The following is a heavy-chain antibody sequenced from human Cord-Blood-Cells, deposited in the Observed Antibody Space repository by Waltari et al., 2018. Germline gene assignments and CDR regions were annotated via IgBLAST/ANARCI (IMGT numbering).Heavy chain of an antibody. Sequence: QVQLVQSGAEVKKPGSSVKVSCKASGGTFSSYAISWVRRAPGQGLEWMGGCIPILGIANYAQKFQGRVTITADESTSTAYMELSSLRSEDTAVYYCARVLGIPDYYYYMDVWGKGTTVTVSS. CDR2: CIPILGIA. D-gene: IGHD7-27*01. CDR1: GGTFSSYA. CDR3: ARVLGIPDYYYYMDV. V-gene: IGHV1-69*04. J-gene: IGHJ6*03.